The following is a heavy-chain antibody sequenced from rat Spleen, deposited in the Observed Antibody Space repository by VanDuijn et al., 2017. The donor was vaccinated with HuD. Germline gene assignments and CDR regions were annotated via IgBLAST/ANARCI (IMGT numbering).Heavy chain of an antibody. CDR1: GFTFSNSA. CDR3: ARPGNYYVMDA. J-gene: IGHJ4*01. Sequence: EVQLVESGGGLVQPGRSLKLSCAASGFTFSNSAMAWVRQAPTKGLEWVATINYDGSRTDYRDSVKGRFTISRDNAKSTLYLQMDSLRSEDTATYYCARPGNYYVMDAWGQGASVTVSS. CDR2: INYDGSRT. V-gene: IGHV5-29*01.